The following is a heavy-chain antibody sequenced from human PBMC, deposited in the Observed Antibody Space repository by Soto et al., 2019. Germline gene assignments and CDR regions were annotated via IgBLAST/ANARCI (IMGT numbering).Heavy chain of an antibody. V-gene: IGHV3-66*01. CDR2: IYSGGDT. J-gene: IGHJ4*02. CDR1: GFSVSNNY. CDR3: AVRWK. D-gene: IGHD1-1*01. Sequence: EVQLVESGGALVQPGGSLRVSCVASGFSVSNNYMSWVRQAPGKGLEWVAFIYSGGDTFYADSVKGRFSISRDKSRNTLYLQMNSLRVEGTAVYYCAVRWKWGQGTLVTVSS.